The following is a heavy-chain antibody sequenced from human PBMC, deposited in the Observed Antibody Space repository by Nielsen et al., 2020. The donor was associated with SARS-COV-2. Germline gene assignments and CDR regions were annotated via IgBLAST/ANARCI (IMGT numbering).Heavy chain of an antibody. J-gene: IGHJ4*02. CDR1: GFTFSSYA. D-gene: IGHD2-2*01. CDR3: ASIVVVPAATNY. Sequence: GESLKISCAASGFTFSSYAMHWVRQAPGKGLEWVAVISYDGSNKYYADSVKGRFTISRDNSKNTLYLQMNSLRAEDTAVYYCASIVVVPAATNYWGQGTLVTVSS. CDR2: ISYDGSNK. V-gene: IGHV3-30*04.